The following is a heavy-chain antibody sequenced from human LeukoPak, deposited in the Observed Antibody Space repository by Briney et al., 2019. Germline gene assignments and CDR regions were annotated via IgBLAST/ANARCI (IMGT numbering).Heavy chain of an antibody. Sequence: GGSLRLSCAASGFTFSSYGMSWVRQAPGKGLEWVSAISGSGGSTYYADSVKGRFTISRDNSKNTLYLQMNSLRAEDTAVYYCAKATAFYDILTGYYHTRAVDIWGQGTMVTVS. CDR2: ISGSGGST. V-gene: IGHV3-23*01. J-gene: IGHJ3*02. D-gene: IGHD3-9*01. CDR3: AKATAFYDILTGYYHTRAVDI. CDR1: GFTFSSYG.